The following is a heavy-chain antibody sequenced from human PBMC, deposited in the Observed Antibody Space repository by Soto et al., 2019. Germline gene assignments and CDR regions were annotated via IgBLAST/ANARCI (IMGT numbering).Heavy chain of an antibody. J-gene: IGHJ4*02. Sequence: SETLSLTCAVSGGSISSSSYYWGWMRQRPGKGLEWIGSIYDSGSTYYNPSLKSRVTVSVDTSKNQFSLKLSSVTAADTAVYYCARSPSLVGATVFDYWGQGTLVPVSS. CDR2: IYDSGST. D-gene: IGHD1-26*01. CDR1: GGSISSSSYY. CDR3: ARSPSLVGATVFDY. V-gene: IGHV4-39*01.